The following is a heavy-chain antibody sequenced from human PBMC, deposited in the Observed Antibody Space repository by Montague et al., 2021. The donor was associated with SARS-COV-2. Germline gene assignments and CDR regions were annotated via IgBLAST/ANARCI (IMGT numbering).Heavy chain of an antibody. CDR3: ARVGRGSSWYEVAFDI. V-gene: IGHV4-59*01. J-gene: IGHJ3*02. D-gene: IGHD6-13*01. CDR2: SGST. Sequence: SGSTNYNPSLTIRVTLSVDTSKTQFSLKLSSVADADTAVYYCARVGRGSSWYEVAFDIWGQGTRVTVAS.